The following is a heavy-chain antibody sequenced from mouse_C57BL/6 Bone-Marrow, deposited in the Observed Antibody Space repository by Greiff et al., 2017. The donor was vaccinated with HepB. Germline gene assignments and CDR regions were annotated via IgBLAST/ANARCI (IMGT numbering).Heavy chain of an antibody. CDR2: IYPSDSET. CDR3: ARGGMTTVAAY. J-gene: IGHJ3*01. Sequence: QVQLQQPGAELVRPGSSVKLSCKASGYTFTSYWMDWVKQRPGQGLEWIGNIYPSDSETHYNQKFKDKATLTVDKSSSTAHMQLSSLTSEDSAVYYCARGGMTTVAAYWGQGTLVTVSA. CDR1: GYTFTSYW. V-gene: IGHV1-61*01. D-gene: IGHD1-1*01.